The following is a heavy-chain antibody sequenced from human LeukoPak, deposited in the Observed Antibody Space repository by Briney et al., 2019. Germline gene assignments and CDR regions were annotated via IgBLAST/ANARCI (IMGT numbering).Heavy chain of an antibody. CDR2: ISGVGGNT. Sequence: GGSLRLSCAASGFTFDGYAMHWVRQAPGKGLEWVSLISGVGGNTYYADSVKGRFTISRDNSKNSLYLQVNSLRTEDTALYFCAKDFGDPRYYFDYWGQGTLVTVFS. CDR3: AKDFGDPRYYFDY. D-gene: IGHD3-10*01. V-gene: IGHV3-43*02. CDR1: GFTFDGYA. J-gene: IGHJ4*02.